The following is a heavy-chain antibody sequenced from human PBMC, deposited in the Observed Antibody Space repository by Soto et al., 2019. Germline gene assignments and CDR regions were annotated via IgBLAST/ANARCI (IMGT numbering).Heavy chain of an antibody. J-gene: IGHJ3*02. Sequence: SETLSLTCAVYGGSFSGYYWTWIRQPPGTGLEWIGEINHSGSTNYNPSLESRVTISVDTSKNQFSLKLSSVTAADTAVYYCARQTDSYYTFDAFDIWGQGTMVT. CDR2: INHSGST. V-gene: IGHV4-34*01. D-gene: IGHD3-22*01. CDR1: GGSFSGYY. CDR3: ARQTDSYYTFDAFDI.